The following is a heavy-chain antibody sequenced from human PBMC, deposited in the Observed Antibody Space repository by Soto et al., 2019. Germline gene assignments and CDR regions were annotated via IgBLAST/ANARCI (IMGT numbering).Heavy chain of an antibody. D-gene: IGHD1-1*01. Sequence: PSETLSLTCAVSGGSISTSNWWSWVRQPPGKGLEWIGEINHSGTTHYNPSLKSRVTMSVDKPKNQFSLEVTSLTAADTAVYYCATDTQDEYNAFDLWGHGYLVNVSS. V-gene: IGHV4-4*02. CDR1: GGSISTSNW. CDR3: ATDTQDEYNAFDL. J-gene: IGHJ4*01. CDR2: INHSGTT.